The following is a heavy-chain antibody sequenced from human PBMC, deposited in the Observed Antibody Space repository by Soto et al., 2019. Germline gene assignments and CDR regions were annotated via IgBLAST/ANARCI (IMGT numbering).Heavy chain of an antibody. D-gene: IGHD3-22*01. V-gene: IGHV3-33*01. CDR3: ARDALLNYYDSSGFDY. J-gene: IGHJ4*02. Sequence: GGSLRLSCAASGFTFSSYGMHWVRQAPGKGLEWVAVVWYDGSNKYYADSVKGRFTISRDNSKNTLYLQMNSLRAEDTAVYYCARDALLNYYDSSGFDYWGQGTLVTVSS. CDR2: VWYDGSNK. CDR1: GFTFSSYG.